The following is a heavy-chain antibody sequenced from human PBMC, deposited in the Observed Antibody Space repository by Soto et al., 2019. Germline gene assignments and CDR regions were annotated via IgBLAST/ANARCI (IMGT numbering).Heavy chain of an antibody. Sequence: GGSLRLSCAASGLPFIDQCMDWVSQAPGKGLEWVGRARNKANSYTTEYAASVRGRFTISRDDSTNSLYLQMNSLKTEDTAVYYCASEALVRGRGWYYGMGVWGQGTTVTVS. CDR3: ASEALVRGRGWYYGMGV. V-gene: IGHV3-72*01. CDR1: GLPFIDQC. D-gene: IGHD3-10*01. CDR2: ARNKANSYTT. J-gene: IGHJ6*02.